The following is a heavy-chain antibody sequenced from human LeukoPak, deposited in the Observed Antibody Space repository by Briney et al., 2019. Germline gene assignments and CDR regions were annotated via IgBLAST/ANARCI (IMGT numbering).Heavy chain of an antibody. CDR3: ARDFSNCFDY. J-gene: IGHJ4*02. V-gene: IGHV3-21*01. Sequence: GGSLRLSCAASGFTFSSYSMNWVRQAPGKGLKWVSSISSSSSYIYYADSVKGRFTISRDNAKNSLYLQMNSLRAEDTAVYYCARDFSNCFDYWGQGTLVTVSS. CDR2: ISSSSSYI. CDR1: GFTFSSYS. D-gene: IGHD1-1*01.